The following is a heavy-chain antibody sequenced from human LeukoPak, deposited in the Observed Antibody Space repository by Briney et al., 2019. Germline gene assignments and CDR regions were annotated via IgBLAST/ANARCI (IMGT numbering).Heavy chain of an antibody. Sequence: SETLSLTCAVYGGSLSGYYWSWIRQPPGKGLEWIGEINHSGSTNYNPSLKSRVTISVDTSKNQFSLKLSSVTAADTAVYYCARSDLWSGYSLDYWGQGTLVTVSS. V-gene: IGHV4-34*01. CDR2: INHSGST. J-gene: IGHJ4*02. D-gene: IGHD3-3*01. CDR3: ARSDLWSGYSLDY. CDR1: GGSLSGYY.